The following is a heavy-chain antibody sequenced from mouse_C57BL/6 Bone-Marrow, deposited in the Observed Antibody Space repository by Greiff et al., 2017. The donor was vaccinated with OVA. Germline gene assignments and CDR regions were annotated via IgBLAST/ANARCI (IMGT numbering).Heavy chain of an antibody. CDR2: IDPENGDT. D-gene: IGHD1-1*01. CDR3: TVCYYGSSYWYCDV. CDR1: GFNIKDDY. Sequence: EVKLQQSGAELVRPGASVKLSCTASGFNIKDDYMHWVKQRPEQGLEWIGWIDPENGDTAYASKFQGKATITADTSSNTAYLQRSSLTSEDTAVYYCTVCYYGSSYWYCDVWGTGTTGTVSS. J-gene: IGHJ1*03. V-gene: IGHV14-4*01.